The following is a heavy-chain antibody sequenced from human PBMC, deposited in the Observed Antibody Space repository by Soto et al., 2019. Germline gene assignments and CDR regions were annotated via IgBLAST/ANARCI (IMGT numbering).Heavy chain of an antibody. D-gene: IGHD2-15*01. CDR3: AKDTHCSGGSCLLYIFDY. V-gene: IGHV3-23*01. J-gene: IGHJ4*02. Sequence: GGSLRLSCAASGFTFSSYAMSWVRQAPGKGLEWVSAISGSGGSTYYADSVKGRFTISRDNSKNTLYLQMNSLRAEDTAVYYCAKDTHCSGGSCLLYIFDYWGQGTLVTVSS. CDR2: ISGSGGST. CDR1: GFTFSSYA.